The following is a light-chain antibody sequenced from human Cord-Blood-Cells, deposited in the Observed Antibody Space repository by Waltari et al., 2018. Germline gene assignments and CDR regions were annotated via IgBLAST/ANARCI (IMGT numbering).Light chain of an antibody. CDR2: GAA. J-gene: IGKJ4*01. Sequence: EIVLTQSPGTLSLSPGERATLPCRASQSVSSSYSAWYQQKPGQAPRLLIDGAASRATGIPDRFSGSGSGTDFTLTISRLEPEDFAVYYCQQYGSSPPLTFGGGTKVEIK. CDR1: QSVSSSY. V-gene: IGKV3-20*01. CDR3: QQYGSSPPLT.